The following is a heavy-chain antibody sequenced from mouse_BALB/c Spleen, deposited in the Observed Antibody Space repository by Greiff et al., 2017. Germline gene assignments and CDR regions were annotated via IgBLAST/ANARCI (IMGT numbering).Heavy chain of an antibody. V-gene: IGHV1S81*02. CDR1: GYTFTSYW. D-gene: IGHD1-2*01. Sequence: VQLQQPGAELVKPGASVKLSCKASGYTFTSYWMHWVKQRPGQGLEWIGEINPSNGRTNYNEKFKSKATLTVDKSSSTAYMQLSSLTSEDSAVYYCASTTATAMDYWGQGTSVTVSS. CDR2: INPSNGRT. J-gene: IGHJ4*01. CDR3: ASTTATAMDY.